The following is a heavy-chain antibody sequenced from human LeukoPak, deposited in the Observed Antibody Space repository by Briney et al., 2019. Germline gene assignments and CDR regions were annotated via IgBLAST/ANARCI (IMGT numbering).Heavy chain of an antibody. D-gene: IGHD2-15*01. J-gene: IGHJ3*02. CDR2: INHGGNT. V-gene: IGHV4-34*01. Sequence: PSETLSLTCAVYGGSFSHYYWSWIRQSPGKGLEWIGEINHGGNTNYNPSLKGRVTISVDTSKNQFSLKLSSVTAADTAVYYCAKGYLGRGAFDIWGQGTMVTVSS. CDR3: AKGYLGRGAFDI. CDR1: GGSFSHYY.